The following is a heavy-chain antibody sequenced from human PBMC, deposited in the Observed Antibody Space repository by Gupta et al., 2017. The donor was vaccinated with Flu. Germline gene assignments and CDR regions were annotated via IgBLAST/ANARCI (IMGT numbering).Heavy chain of an antibody. CDR1: GFTFSSYA. CDR2: ISGSGGST. Sequence: EVQLLESGGGLVQPGGSLRLSCAASGFTFSSYAIRWVRQAPGKGLEWVSAISGSGGSTYYADSVKGRFTISRDNSKNTLYLQMNSLRAEDTAVYYCAKDYDFWSGYNDWGQGTLVTVSS. CDR3: AKDYDFWSGYND. V-gene: IGHV3-23*01. J-gene: IGHJ4*02. D-gene: IGHD3-3*01.